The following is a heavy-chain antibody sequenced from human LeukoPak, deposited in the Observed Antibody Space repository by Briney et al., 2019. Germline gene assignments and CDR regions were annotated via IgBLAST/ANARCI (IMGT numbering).Heavy chain of an antibody. D-gene: IGHD6-13*01. Sequence: SLRLSCAASGFTFSSYGMHWVRQAPGKGLEWVAVISYDGSNKYYADSVKGRFTISRDNSKNTLYLQMNSLRAEDTAVYYCAEDLTETGYIDYWGQGTLVTVS. V-gene: IGHV3-30*18. CDR3: AEDLTETGYIDY. J-gene: IGHJ4*02. CDR2: ISYDGSNK. CDR1: GFTFSSYG.